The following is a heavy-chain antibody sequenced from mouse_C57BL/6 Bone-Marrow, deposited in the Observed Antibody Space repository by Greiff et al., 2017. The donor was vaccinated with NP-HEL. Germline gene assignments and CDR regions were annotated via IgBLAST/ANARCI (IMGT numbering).Heavy chain of an antibody. CDR1: GYTFTSYG. D-gene: IGHD5-5*01. CDR2: IYPRSGNT. CDR3: ARSRYLFTTLEGYFDV. J-gene: IGHJ1*03. Sequence: VQLQQSGAELARPGASVKLSCKASGYTFTSYGISWVKQRTGPGLEWIGEIYPRSGNTYYNEQFKGKATLTADKSSSTAYMELRSLTSEDSAVYFCARSRYLFTTLEGYFDVWGTGTTVTVSS. V-gene: IGHV1-81*01.